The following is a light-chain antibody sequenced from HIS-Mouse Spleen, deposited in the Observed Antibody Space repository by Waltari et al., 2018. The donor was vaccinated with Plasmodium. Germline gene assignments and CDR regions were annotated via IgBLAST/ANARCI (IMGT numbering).Light chain of an antibody. CDR3: CSYAGSSTNWV. V-gene: IGLV2-23*01. Sequence: QSALPQPASVSGSPGQSITISCTGTSSDVGGYNLVSWYQQHPGKAPKLMIYEGSKRPSGVSNRFSGSKSGNTASLTISGLQAEDEADYYCCSYAGSSTNWVFGGGTKLTVL. CDR1: SSDVGGYNL. J-gene: IGLJ3*02. CDR2: EGS.